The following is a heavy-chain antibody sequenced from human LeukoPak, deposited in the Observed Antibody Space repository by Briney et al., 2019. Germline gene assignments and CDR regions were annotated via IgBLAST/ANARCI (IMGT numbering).Heavy chain of an antibody. CDR3: AKGRFEIAAAGGNFDY. J-gene: IGHJ4*02. CDR1: GFTFSSYA. CDR2: ISGGGGST. V-gene: IGHV3-23*01. D-gene: IGHD6-13*01. Sequence: GGSLRLSCAASGFTFSSYAMSWVRQAPGKGLEWVSAISGGGGSTYYADSVKGRFTISRDNSKNTLYLQMNSLRAEVTAVYYCAKGRFEIAAAGGNFDYWGQGTLVTVSS.